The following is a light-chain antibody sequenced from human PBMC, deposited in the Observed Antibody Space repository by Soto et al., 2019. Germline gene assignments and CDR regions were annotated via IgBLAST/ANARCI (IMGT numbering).Light chain of an antibody. V-gene: IGKV1-5*01. J-gene: IGKJ1*01. Sequence: DIQMTQSTSTLSASVGYRVTITCLASQSISYWLAWYQQKPGKAPTLLIYDASTLESGVPSRFSGSGFGTDFTLTISTLQPEDFGTYYCQQYNSYSWTFGQGTKVDIK. CDR2: DAS. CDR3: QQYNSYSWT. CDR1: QSISYW.